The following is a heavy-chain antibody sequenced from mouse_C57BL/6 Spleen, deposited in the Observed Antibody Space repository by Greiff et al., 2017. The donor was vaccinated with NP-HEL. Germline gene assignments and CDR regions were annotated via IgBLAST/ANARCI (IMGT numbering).Heavy chain of an antibody. Sequence: VQLQQSGAELVKPGASVKLSCKASGYTFTSYWMQWVKQRPGQGLEWIGEIDPSDSYTNYNHKFKGKATLTVDTSSSTAYMQLSSLTSEDSAVYYYARRLGAPYAMDYWGQGTSVTVSS. V-gene: IGHV1-50*01. J-gene: IGHJ4*01. CDR2: IDPSDSYT. D-gene: IGHD3-1*01. CDR1: GYTFTSYW. CDR3: ARRLGAPYAMDY.